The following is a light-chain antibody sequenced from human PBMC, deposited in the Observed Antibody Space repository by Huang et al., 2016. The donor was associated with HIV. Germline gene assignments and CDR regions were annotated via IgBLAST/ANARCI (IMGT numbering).Light chain of an antibody. J-gene: IGKJ1*01. CDR2: YSS. V-gene: IGKV3-15*01. CDR3: QQYGNWPPWT. Sequence: IVMTQSPATLSVSPGERDTLSCRASQTINRNLVWYQQKPGQPPILLIYYSSSRATGVPARFSGSGSGTDFTLTISNLQSEDFAVYYCQQYGNWPPWTFGQGTKVEMK. CDR1: QTINRN.